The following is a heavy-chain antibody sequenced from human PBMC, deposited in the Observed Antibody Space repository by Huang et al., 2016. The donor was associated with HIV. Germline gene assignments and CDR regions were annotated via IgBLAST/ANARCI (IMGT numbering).Heavy chain of an antibody. D-gene: IGHD2-21*02. CDR1: GYSFTRQW. CDR3: ARPPTYSDDGGYYIDAFGV. Sequence: EVQLVQSGAEMKRPGESLKISCKVSGYSFTRQWIGWVRQMPGKGPEWMGIISPGDSDVKYSRTFQGQVTSSADNSISTAYLQWKSLKVSDTAMYFCARPPTYSDDGGYYIDAFGVWGRGTMVTVS. J-gene: IGHJ3*01. CDR2: ISPGDSDV. V-gene: IGHV5-51*03.